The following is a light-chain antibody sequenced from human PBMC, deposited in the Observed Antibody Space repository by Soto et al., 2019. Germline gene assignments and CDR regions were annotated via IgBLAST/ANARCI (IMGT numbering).Light chain of an antibody. Sequence: GLTQSPATLSLSPGERATLYCRASESVGNYLDWYQQKPGQAPRLLIHGASNRATGIPDRFSGSGSGKDFTLTICNLEPEDFAVYYCQQHSHWPPWTFGQGTKVDIK. CDR1: ESVGNY. J-gene: IGKJ1*01. CDR3: QQHSHWPPWT. V-gene: IGKV3-11*01. CDR2: GAS.